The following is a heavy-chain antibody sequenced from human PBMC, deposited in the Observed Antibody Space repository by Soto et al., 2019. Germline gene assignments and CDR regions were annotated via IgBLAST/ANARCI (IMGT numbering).Heavy chain of an antibody. Sequence: ASVKVSCKASGYTFTSYGISWVRQAPGQGLEWMGWISANSGNTGYAQKFQGRVTMTKNTSISTAYMELSSLRSEDTAVYYCARALRGYGDYAYWYFDLWGRGTLVTVSS. CDR1: GYTFTSYG. V-gene: IGHV1-8*02. CDR2: ISANSGNT. D-gene: IGHD4-17*01. J-gene: IGHJ2*01. CDR3: ARALRGYGDYAYWYFDL.